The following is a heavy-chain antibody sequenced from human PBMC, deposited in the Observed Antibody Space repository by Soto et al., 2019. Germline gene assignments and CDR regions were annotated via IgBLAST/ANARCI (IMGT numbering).Heavy chain of an antibody. CDR1: GGTFSSYA. D-gene: IGHD3-3*01. V-gene: IGHV1-69*01. CDR3: SIPLRFLEWFAIYFDY. Sequence: QVQLVQSGAEVKKPGSSVKVSCKASGGTFSSYAISWVRQAPGQGLEWMGGIIPIFGTANYAQKFQGRVTITADESTSTAYMELSSLRSEDTAVYYCSIPLRFLEWFAIYFDYWGQGTLVTVSS. CDR2: IIPIFGTA. J-gene: IGHJ4*02.